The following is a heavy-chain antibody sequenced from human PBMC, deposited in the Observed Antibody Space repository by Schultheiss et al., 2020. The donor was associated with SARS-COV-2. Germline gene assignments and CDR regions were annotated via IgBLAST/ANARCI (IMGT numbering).Heavy chain of an antibody. D-gene: IGHD2-2*01. CDR3: ARDIVVVPAAMGYYYYGMDV. CDR2: ISAYNGNT. J-gene: IGHJ6*02. CDR1: GYTFTSYG. Sequence: ASVKVSCKASGYTFTSYGISWVRQAPGQGLEWMGWISAYNGNTNYAQKLQGRVTMTTDTSTSTAYMELRSLRSDDTAVYYCARDIVVVPAAMGYYYYGMDVWGQGTLVTVSS. V-gene: IGHV1-18*01.